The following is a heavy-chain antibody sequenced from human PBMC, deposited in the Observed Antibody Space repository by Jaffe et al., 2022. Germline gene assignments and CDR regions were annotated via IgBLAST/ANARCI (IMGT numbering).Heavy chain of an antibody. CDR3: AKGLPYCSGGSCYSMEGLPEGACDY. D-gene: IGHD2-15*01. CDR2: ISWNSGSI. Sequence: EVQLVESGGGLVQPGRSLRLSCAASGFTFDDYAMHWVRQAPGKGLEWVSGISWNSGSIGYADSVKGRFTISRDNAKNSLYLQMNSLRAEDTALYYCAKGLPYCSGGSCYSMEGLPEGACDYWGQGTLVTVSS. V-gene: IGHV3-9*01. CDR1: GFTFDDYA. J-gene: IGHJ4*02.